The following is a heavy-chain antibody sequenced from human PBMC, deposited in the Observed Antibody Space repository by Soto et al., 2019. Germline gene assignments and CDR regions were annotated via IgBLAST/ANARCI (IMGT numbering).Heavy chain of an antibody. Sequence: QVQLVQSGAEVKKPGASVKVSCKVSGYTLTELSMHWVRQAPGKGLEWMGGFDPEDGETIYAQKFQGRVTMTEVTSTDTAYMELSSLRSEDTAVYYCATAKQWPLPVFNWGQGTLVTVSS. J-gene: IGHJ4*02. D-gene: IGHD6-19*01. CDR2: FDPEDGET. CDR1: GYTLTELS. V-gene: IGHV1-24*01. CDR3: ATAKQWPLPVFN.